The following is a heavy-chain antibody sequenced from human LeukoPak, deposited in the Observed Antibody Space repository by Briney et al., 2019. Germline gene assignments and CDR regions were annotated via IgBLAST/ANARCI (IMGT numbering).Heavy chain of an antibody. CDR2: IWYDGSNK. CDR3: ALPYYDFWSGYLEYYFDY. V-gene: IGHV3-30*02. J-gene: IGHJ4*02. CDR1: GFTFSSYG. Sequence: GGSLRLSCAASGFTFSSYGMHWVRQAPGKGLEWVAVIWYDGSNKYYADSVKGRFTISRDNSKNTLYLQMNSLRAEDTAVYYCALPYYDFWSGYLEYYFDYWGQGTLVTVSS. D-gene: IGHD3-3*01.